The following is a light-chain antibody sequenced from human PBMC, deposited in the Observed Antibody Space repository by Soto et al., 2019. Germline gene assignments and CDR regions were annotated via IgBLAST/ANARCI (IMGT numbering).Light chain of an antibody. CDR3: QQYGRSPPFT. J-gene: IGKJ3*01. CDR2: GAS. Sequence: EIVLTQSPGTLSLSPGERATLSCRASQSVSSSYLAWYQQKPGQAPRLLIYGASSRATGIPDRFSGSGSGTDFTLTISRLEPEDFAVYYWQQYGRSPPFTFGPGTKVDI. CDR1: QSVSSSY. V-gene: IGKV3-20*01.